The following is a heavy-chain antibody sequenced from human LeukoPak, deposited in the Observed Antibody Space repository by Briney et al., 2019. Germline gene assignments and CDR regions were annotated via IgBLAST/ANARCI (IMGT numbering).Heavy chain of an antibody. CDR3: ARSPTSGSYLSYYYYGMDV. V-gene: IGHV1-69*13. D-gene: IGHD1-26*01. Sequence: GASVKVSCKASGGTFSSYAISWVRQAPGQGLEWMGGIIPIFGTANYAQKFQGRVTITADGSTSTAYMELSSLRSEDTAVYYCARSPTSGSYLSYYYYGMDVWGQGTTVTVSS. CDR2: IIPIFGTA. J-gene: IGHJ6*02. CDR1: GGTFSSYA.